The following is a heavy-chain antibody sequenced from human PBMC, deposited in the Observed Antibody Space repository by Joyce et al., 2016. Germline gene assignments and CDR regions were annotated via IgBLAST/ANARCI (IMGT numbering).Heavy chain of an antibody. J-gene: IGHJ3*01. CDR2: INPDSGAT. CDR1: GYSFSDSY. CDR3: ARSPMPPYAFDV. V-gene: IGHV1-2*06. Sequence: QVQLVQSGAEVQKPGASVNVSCKASGYSFSDSYIHWVRQAPGPGPQWLGRINPDSGATLYTQKFQARVTMTRDTSISTVYMELSRLTSDDTAVYFCARSPMPPYAFDVWGQGTLVTVSS. D-gene: IGHD2-2*01.